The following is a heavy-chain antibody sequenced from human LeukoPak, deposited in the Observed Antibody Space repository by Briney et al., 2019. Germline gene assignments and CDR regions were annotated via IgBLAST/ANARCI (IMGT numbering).Heavy chain of an antibody. D-gene: IGHD5-12*01. CDR1: GDTFTSHY. CDR2: INPTGTST. J-gene: IGHJ4*02. V-gene: IGHV1-46*01. Sequence: ASVKVSCKASGDTFTSHYMHWVRQAPGQRLEWMGIINPTGTSTSYAQKFQGRVTMTRDTSTSTVYMELSSLRSEDTAVYYCARAIGGYSGTEEDYWGQGTLVTVSS. CDR3: ARAIGGYSGTEEDY.